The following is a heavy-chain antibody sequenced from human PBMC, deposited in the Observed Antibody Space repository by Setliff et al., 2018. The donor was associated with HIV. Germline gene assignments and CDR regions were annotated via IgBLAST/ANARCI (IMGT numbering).Heavy chain of an antibody. V-gene: IGHV5-51*01. CDR2: IYVGDSDV. CDR1: GFNMAAYG. J-gene: IGHJ4*02. CDR3: ARLADTSAYYFDF. D-gene: IGHD3-10*01. Sequence: GESLKISCAGSGFNMAAYGIAWVRQMPGEGLEWMGIIYVGDSDVRYGPSFQGQVTISADNSISTAYLEWSSLKASDTSIYYCARLADTSAYYFDFWGQGTPVTVSS.